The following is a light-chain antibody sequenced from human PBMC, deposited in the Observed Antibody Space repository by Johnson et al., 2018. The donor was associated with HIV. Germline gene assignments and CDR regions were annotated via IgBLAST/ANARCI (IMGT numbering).Light chain of an antibody. J-gene: IGLJ1*01. CDR3: GAWDGSLSVYV. Sequence: QSVLTQPPSVSAASGQRVDISCSGGSANIENNYVSWYQHLPGTAPKLLIYDDNKRPSGIPDRFAGSKSGTSVTLAIPGLQTGDEADYYCGAWDGSLSVYVFGTGTKVTVL. CDR1: SANIENNY. CDR2: DDN. V-gene: IGLV1-51*01.